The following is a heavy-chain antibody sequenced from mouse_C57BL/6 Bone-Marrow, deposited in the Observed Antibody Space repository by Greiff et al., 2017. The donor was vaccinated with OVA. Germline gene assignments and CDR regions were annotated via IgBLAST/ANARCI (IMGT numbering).Heavy chain of an antibody. CDR3: ARPNYPAWCAY. V-gene: IGHV1-19*01. D-gene: IGHD1-1*01. CDR2: INPYNGGT. J-gene: IGHJ3*01. Sequence: VQLKQSGPVLVKPGASVKMSCKASGYTFTDYYMNWVKQSHGKSLEWIGVINPYNGGTSYNQKFKGKATLTVDKSSSTAYMELNSLTSEDSAVYYCARPNYPAWCAYWGQGTLVTVSA. CDR1: GYTFTDYY.